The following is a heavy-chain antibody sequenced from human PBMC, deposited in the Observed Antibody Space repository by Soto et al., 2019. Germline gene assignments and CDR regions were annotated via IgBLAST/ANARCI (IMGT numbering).Heavy chain of an antibody. Sequence: QVQLVESGGGVVQPGRSLRLSCAASGFTFSNYPMHWVRQAPGKGLEGVVVISYDGSNKYYADYVKGRFTISRDNSKNTLYLQMNSLRTEDTAVYYCARALRAYCGGDCADAFDIWGQGTMVTVSS. V-gene: IGHV3-30-3*01. D-gene: IGHD2-21*02. CDR2: ISYDGSNK. CDR3: ARALRAYCGGDCADAFDI. CDR1: GFTFSNYP. J-gene: IGHJ3*02.